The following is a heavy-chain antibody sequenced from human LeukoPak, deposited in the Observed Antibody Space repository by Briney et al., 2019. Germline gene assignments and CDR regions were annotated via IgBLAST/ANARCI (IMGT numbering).Heavy chain of an antibody. CDR2: IYYSGST. CDR3: ARVHIVVVTATHYHFDY. Sequence: SETLSLTCTVSGGSISSYYWSWIRQPPGKGLEWIGYIYYSGSTNYNPSLKSRVTISVDTSKNQFSLKLSSVTAADTAVYYCARVHIVVVTATHYHFDYWGQGTLVTVSS. CDR1: GGSISSYY. D-gene: IGHD2-21*02. V-gene: IGHV4-59*01. J-gene: IGHJ4*02.